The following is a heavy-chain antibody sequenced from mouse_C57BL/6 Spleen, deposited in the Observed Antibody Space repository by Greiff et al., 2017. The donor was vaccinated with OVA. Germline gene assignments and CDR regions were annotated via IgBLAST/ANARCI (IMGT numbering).Heavy chain of an antibody. J-gene: IGHJ2*01. CDR1: GYSFSSSW. V-gene: IGHV1-82*01. D-gene: IGHD1-1*01. CDR3: ARGTVVAFDY. Sequence: QVQLKESGPELVKPGASVKISCKASGYSFSSSWMNWVKQRPGKGLEWIGRIYPGDGDTNSNGTFKGKATLTADKSSSTAYMQLSSLTSEDSAVYFCARGTVVAFDYWGQGTTLTVSS. CDR2: IYPGDGDT.